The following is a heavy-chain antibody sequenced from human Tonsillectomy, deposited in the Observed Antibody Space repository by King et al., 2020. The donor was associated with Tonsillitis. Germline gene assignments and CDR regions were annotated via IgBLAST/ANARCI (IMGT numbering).Heavy chain of an antibody. J-gene: IGHJ4*02. V-gene: IGHV4-39*01. Sequence: QLQESGPGLVKPSETLSLTCTVSGGSISSSSYYWGWIRQPPGKGLEWIGSIYYSGSTYNNPSLTSRVTISVDTSKNQCSLKLSSVTAADTAVYYCARPDSYGGYVGYWGQGTLVTVSS. D-gene: IGHD5-12*01. CDR3: ARPDSYGGYVGY. CDR2: IYYSGST. CDR1: GGSISSSSYY.